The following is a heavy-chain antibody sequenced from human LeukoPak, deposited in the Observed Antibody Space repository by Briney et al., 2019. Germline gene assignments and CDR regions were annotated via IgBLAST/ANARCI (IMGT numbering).Heavy chain of an antibody. V-gene: IGHV3-7*01. CDR2: IKQDGSEK. J-gene: IGHJ6*02. D-gene: IGHD3-10*01. Sequence: PGGSLRLSCAASGFTFSSYWMSWVRQAPGKGLEWVANIKQDGSEKYYGDSVKGRFTISRDNAKHSLYLQMNSLRAEDTAVYYWARGREEDPYPFGLDVWGLGTAVTVSS. CDR3: ARGREEDPYPFGLDV. CDR1: GFTFSSYW.